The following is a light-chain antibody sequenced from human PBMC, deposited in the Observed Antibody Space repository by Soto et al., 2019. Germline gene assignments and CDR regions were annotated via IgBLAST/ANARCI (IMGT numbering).Light chain of an antibody. V-gene: IGKV3-15*01. CDR2: GAS. Sequence: EIVLTQSPATLSVSAGGPVALSYRASQSIRTNVAWYQQIPGQAPRLLVYGASTRATGVPARFSGSGSGIEFTLTISSLQSEDSAFYYCQQYFNWPLTWTFGPGTKVQIK. CDR1: QSIRTN. CDR3: QQYFNWPLTWT. J-gene: IGKJ3*01.